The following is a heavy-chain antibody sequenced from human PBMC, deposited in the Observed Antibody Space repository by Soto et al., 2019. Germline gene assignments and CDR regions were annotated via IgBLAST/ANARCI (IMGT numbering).Heavy chain of an antibody. Sequence: PSETLSLTCTVSGGSISSYYWSWIRQPPGKGLEWIGYIYYSGSTNYNPSLKSRVTISVDTSKNQFSLKLSSVTAADTAVYYCASSITGYCGGDCWAFDYWGQGTLVTVPQ. D-gene: IGHD2-21*02. CDR3: ASSITGYCGGDCWAFDY. CDR2: IYYSGST. CDR1: GGSISSYY. J-gene: IGHJ4*02. V-gene: IGHV4-59*01.